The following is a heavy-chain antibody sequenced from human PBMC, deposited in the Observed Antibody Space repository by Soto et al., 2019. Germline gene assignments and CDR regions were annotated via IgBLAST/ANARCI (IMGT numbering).Heavy chain of an antibody. J-gene: IGHJ4*02. CDR2: FYYLGDT. D-gene: IGHD2-15*01. CDR1: GGSISTSLYY. CDR3: AGKVVATNNYIDF. V-gene: IGHV4-39*01. Sequence: SETLSLTCTVSGGSISTSLYYWGWIRQPPGKGLEWIGSFYYLGDTYYNPSLRSRVTISVDTSKNQLSLRLRTVTAADTAVYYFAGKVVATNNYIDFSGQATLVTVSS.